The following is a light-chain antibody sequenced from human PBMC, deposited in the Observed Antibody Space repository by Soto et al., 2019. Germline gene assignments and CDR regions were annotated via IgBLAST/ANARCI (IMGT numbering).Light chain of an antibody. CDR2: LGS. V-gene: IGKV2-28*01. Sequence: DIVMTQSPLSLPVTPGEPASISCRSSQSLLHSNGYIYLVWYLQKPGQSPLLLIYLGSNRASGVPDRVSGSGSGTDFTLKISRVEAEDVGVYYCMQALQSPWTFGQGTTVEIK. J-gene: IGKJ1*01. CDR3: MQALQSPWT. CDR1: QSLLHSNGYIY.